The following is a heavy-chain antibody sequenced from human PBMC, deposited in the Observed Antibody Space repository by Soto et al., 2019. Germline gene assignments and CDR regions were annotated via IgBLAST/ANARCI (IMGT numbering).Heavy chain of an antibody. J-gene: IGHJ4*02. D-gene: IGHD2-15*01. Sequence: QVQLQESGPGLVKPSQTLSLTCTVSGGSISSGDYYWSWIRQPPGKGLEWIGYIYYSGSTYYNPSLKSRVTISVDTSKNQFSLKLSSVTAADTAVYYCARDLCSGAGCYLNFDYWGQGTLVTVSS. V-gene: IGHV4-30-4*01. CDR1: GGSISSGDYY. CDR2: IYYSGST. CDR3: ARDLCSGAGCYLNFDY.